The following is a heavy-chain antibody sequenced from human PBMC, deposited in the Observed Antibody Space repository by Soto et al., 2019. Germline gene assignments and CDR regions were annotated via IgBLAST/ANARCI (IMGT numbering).Heavy chain of an antibody. CDR3: AREKDSGSSATQNAVSGAFDI. V-gene: IGHV1-69*01. J-gene: IGHJ3*02. CDR2: IIPIFGTA. D-gene: IGHD1-26*01. Sequence: QVQLVQSGAEVKKPGSSVKVSCKASGGTFSSYAISWVRQAPGQGLEWMGGIIPIFGTANYAQKFQGRVTITAAESTSTAYMELSSLRSEDNAVYYCAREKDSGSSATQNAVSGAFDIWGQAPMVTVSS. CDR1: GGTFSSYA.